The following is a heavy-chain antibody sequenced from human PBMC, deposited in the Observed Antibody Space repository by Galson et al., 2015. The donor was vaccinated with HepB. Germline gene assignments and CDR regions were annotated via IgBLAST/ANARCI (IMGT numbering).Heavy chain of an antibody. J-gene: IGHJ4*02. CDR1: GYTFTDYY. CDR2: INPKTGGT. CDR3: SGARGRFGELYWDY. D-gene: IGHD3-10*01. V-gene: IGHV1-2*02. Sequence: SVKVSCKASGYTFTDYYIHWVRQAPGRGLEWMGWINPKTGGTNYAQRLQGRATLTRDTSISPTYMEVKGLRSDDPAVYYCSGARGRFGELYWDYWGQGSLVTVSS.